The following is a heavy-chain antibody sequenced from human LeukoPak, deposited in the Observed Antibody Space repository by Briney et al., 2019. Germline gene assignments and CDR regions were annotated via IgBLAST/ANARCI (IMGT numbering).Heavy chain of an antibody. CDR2: ISSSGSTI. Sequence: GGSLRLSCAASGFTFSSYEMNWVRQAPGKGLEWVSYISSSGSTIYYADSVKGRFTISRDNAKNSLYLQMNSLRAEDTAVYYCAELGITMIGGVWGKGTTVTFSS. J-gene: IGHJ6*04. CDR1: GFTFSSYE. CDR3: AELGITMIGGV. V-gene: IGHV3-48*03. D-gene: IGHD3-10*02.